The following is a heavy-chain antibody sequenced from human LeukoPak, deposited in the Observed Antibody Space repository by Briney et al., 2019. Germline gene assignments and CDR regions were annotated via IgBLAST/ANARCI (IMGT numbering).Heavy chain of an antibody. CDR3: ARTSSGRIAAAGYYGVDV. J-gene: IGHJ6*02. CDR1: GGSISSGGYY. Sequence: PSETLSLTCTVSGGSISSGGYYWSWIRQHPGKGLEWIGYIYYSGSTYYNPSLKSRVTISVDTSKNQFSLKLSSVTAADTAVYYCARTSSGRIAAAGYYGVDVWGQGTTVTVSS. D-gene: IGHD6-13*01. CDR2: IYYSGST. V-gene: IGHV4-31*03.